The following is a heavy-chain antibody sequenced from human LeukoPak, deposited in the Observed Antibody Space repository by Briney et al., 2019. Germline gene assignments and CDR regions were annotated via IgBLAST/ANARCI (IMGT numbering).Heavy chain of an antibody. CDR3: ARDGVIVVVPAAMYYYYGMDV. V-gene: IGHV3-30-3*01. Sequence: GGSLRLSCAASGFTFSSYAMHWVRQAPGKGLEWVAVISYDGSNKYYADSVKGRFTISRDNSKNTLYLQMNSPRAEDTAVYYCARDGVIVVVPAAMYYYYGMDVWGQGTTVTVSS. J-gene: IGHJ6*02. CDR1: GFTFSSYA. CDR2: ISYDGSNK. D-gene: IGHD2-2*01.